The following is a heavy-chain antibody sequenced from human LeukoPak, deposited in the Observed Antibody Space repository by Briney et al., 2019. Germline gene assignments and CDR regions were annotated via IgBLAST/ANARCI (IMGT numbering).Heavy chain of an antibody. Sequence: PGGSLRLSCAASGFTYSSYAMSWVRQAPGKGLEWVSAISVSGGSTYYADSVKGRSTISRDNSKNTLYLQMNSLRAEDTAVYYCARDGIGVLRYFDWSQFNNWFDPWGQGTLVTVSS. CDR3: ARDGIGVLRYFDWSQFNNWFDP. CDR2: ISVSGGST. D-gene: IGHD3-9*01. CDR1: GFTYSSYA. J-gene: IGHJ5*02. V-gene: IGHV3-23*01.